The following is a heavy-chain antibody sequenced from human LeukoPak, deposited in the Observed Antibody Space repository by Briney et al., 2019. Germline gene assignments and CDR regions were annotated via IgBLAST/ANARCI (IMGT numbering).Heavy chain of an antibody. CDR3: VRDTNGVSWFDP. CDR1: GYTFTKYY. CDR2: INPSGGGT. D-gene: IGHD2-8*01. Sequence: GASVNVSCKTSGYTFTKYYMHWVRQAPGQGLEWMGIINPSGGGTGYAQKFQGRVTMTSDTSTSTVYMELSRLRSEDTAVQYSVRDTNGVSWFDPWGQGTLVTVSS. J-gene: IGHJ5*02. V-gene: IGHV1-46*01.